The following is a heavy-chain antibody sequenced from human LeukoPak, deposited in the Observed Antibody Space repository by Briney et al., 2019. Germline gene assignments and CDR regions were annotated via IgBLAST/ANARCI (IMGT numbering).Heavy chain of an antibody. V-gene: IGHV1-69*05. CDR1: GGTFSSYA. CDR3: ARDLPDDYSNYYNWFDP. D-gene: IGHD4-11*01. CDR2: IIPIFGTA. J-gene: IGHJ5*02. Sequence: AASVKVSCKASGGTFSSYAISWVRQAPGQGLEWMGGIIPIFGTANYAQKFQGRVTITTDESTSTAYMELSSLRSEDTAVYYCARDLPDDYSNYYNWFDPWGQGTLVTVSS.